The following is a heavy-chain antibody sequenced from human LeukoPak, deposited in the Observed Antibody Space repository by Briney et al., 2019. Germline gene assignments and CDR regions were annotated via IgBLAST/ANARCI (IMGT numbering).Heavy chain of an antibody. V-gene: IGHV3-30-3*01. D-gene: IGHD6-13*01. CDR2: ISYDGSNK. J-gene: IGHJ4*02. CDR1: GFTFSSYA. Sequence: GGSLRLSCAASGFTFSSYAMHWVRQAPGKGLEWVAVISYDGSNKYYADSVKGRFTISRDNSKNTLYLQMNSLRAEDTAVYYCARDLGQQLVGCLDYWGQGTLVTVSS. CDR3: ARDLGQQLVGCLDY.